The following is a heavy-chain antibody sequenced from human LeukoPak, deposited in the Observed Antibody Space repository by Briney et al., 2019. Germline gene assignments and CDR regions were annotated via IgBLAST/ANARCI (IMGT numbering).Heavy chain of an antibody. Sequence: SSETLSLTCTVSGGSISSYYWSWIRQPPGKGLEWIGYIYYSGSTNYNPSLKSRVTISVDTSKNQFSLKLSSVTAADTAVYYCAGHQYCSGGSCYFGWFDPWGQGTLVTVSS. CDR3: AGHQYCSGGSCYFGWFDP. V-gene: IGHV4-59*08. D-gene: IGHD2-15*01. CDR1: GGSISSYY. J-gene: IGHJ5*02. CDR2: IYYSGST.